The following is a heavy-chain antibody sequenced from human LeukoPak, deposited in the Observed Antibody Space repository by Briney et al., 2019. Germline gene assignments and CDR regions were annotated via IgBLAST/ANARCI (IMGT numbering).Heavy chain of an antibody. CDR1: GLTVSSTY. V-gene: IGHV3-69-1*01. J-gene: IGHJ3*02. Sequence: PGGSRSLSWETSGLTVSSTYMSWVRQAPGKGLEWVSSISSSSYIYYADSVKGRFTISRDNAKNPLYLQMNSLRAEDTAVYYCARAYGTYAFDIWGQGTMVTVSS. D-gene: IGHD1-1*01. CDR3: ARAYGTYAFDI. CDR2: ISSSSYI.